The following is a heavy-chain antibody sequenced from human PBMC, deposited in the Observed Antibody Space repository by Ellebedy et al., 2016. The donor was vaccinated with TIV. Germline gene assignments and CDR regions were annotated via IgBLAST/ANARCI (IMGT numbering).Heavy chain of an antibody. Sequence: GESLKISCVASGFTFSSYWMSWVRQAPGKGLEWVANIKDDGSETYYMDSVKGRFTIFRDNAKKSLYLQMDSLRAEDTAVYYCARWYDDSWTGYYTWGQGTLVTVSS. CDR3: ARWYDDSWTGYYT. D-gene: IGHD3/OR15-3a*01. V-gene: IGHV3-7*02. CDR1: GFTFSSYW. CDR2: IKDDGSET. J-gene: IGHJ5*02.